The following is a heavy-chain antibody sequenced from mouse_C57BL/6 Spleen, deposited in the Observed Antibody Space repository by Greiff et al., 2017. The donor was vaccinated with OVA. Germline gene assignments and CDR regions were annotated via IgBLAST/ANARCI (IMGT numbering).Heavy chain of an antibody. CDR1: GFTFSDYY. V-gene: IGHV5-12*01. CDR3: ARRGPLYWYFDV. J-gene: IGHJ1*03. D-gene: IGHD3-3*01. Sequence: EVKLVESGGGLVQPGGSLKLSCAASGFTFSDYYMYWVRQTPEKRLEWVAYISNGGGSTYYPDTVKGRFTISRDNAKNTLYLQMSRLKSEDTAMYYCARRGPLYWYFDVWGTGTTVTVSS. CDR2: ISNGGGST.